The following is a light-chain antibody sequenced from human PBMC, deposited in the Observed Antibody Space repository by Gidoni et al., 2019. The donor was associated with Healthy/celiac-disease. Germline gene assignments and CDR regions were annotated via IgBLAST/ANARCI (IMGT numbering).Light chain of an antibody. CDR2: DAS. Sequence: EIVLTQSPATLSLSPGERATLSCRASQSVSSYLAWYQQKPDQAPRLLIYDASNRATGIPARFSGSGSGTDFTLTISSLEPEDFAVYYCQQRSNWPPRCSFGQGTKLEIK. CDR3: QQRSNWPPRCS. J-gene: IGKJ2*04. V-gene: IGKV3-11*01. CDR1: QSVSSY.